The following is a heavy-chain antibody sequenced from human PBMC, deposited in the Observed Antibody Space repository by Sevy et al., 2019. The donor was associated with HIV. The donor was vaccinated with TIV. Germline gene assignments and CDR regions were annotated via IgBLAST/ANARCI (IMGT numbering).Heavy chain of an antibody. Sequence: GGSLRLSCVASGFTFSDHYMEWVRQAPGKGLEWVGRTRNKADGYTTEDAASVKGRFTISRDESKNSLYVQMNSLKAEDTAVYYCATHASIAAAGRVFDYWGQGTLVTVSS. D-gene: IGHD6-13*01. V-gene: IGHV3-72*01. CDR1: GFTFSDHY. CDR2: TRNKADGYTT. J-gene: IGHJ4*02. CDR3: ATHASIAAAGRVFDY.